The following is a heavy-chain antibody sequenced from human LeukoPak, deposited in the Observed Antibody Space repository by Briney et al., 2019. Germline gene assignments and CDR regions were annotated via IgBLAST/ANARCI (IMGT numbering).Heavy chain of an antibody. CDR2: INPDSGGA. CDR3: ARWSGSLTSLARFDY. V-gene: IGHV1-2*06. D-gene: IGHD3-10*01. J-gene: IGHJ4*02. Sequence: ASVKVSCKASGYTFTGYYIHWVRQAPGQGLEWMGRINPDSGGANYAQKFQGRVTMTRDTSISTAYMELSRLTSDDAAVFYCARWSGSLTSLARFDYWGQGTLVTVSS. CDR1: GYTFTGYY.